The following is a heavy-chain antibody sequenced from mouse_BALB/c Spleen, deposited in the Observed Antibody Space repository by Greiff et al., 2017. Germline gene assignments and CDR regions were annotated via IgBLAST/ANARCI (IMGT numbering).Heavy chain of an antibody. CDR2: IRNKANGYTT. CDR3: ARDWTGAMDY. V-gene: IGHV7-3*02. CDR1: GFTFTDYY. Sequence: EVQVVESGGGLVQPGGSLRLSCATSGFTFTDYYMSWVRQPPGKALEWLGFIRNKANGYTTEYSASVKGRFTISRDTSQRILYLQMNTLRAEDSATYYCARDWTGAMDYWGQGTSVTVSA. J-gene: IGHJ4*01.